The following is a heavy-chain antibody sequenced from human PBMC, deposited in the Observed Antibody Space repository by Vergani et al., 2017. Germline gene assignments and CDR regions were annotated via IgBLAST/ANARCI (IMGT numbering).Heavy chain of an antibody. J-gene: IGHJ6*03. V-gene: IGHV3-23*01. D-gene: IGHD2/OR15-2a*01. CDR3: AKDLGGCNSISCSYYMDV. Sequence: EVHLLESGGGQVEAGGSLRLSCGASGFTFSSYAMTWVRLAPGKGLQWVSAISGSGGNTFYTDSVKGRFTISRDNSQNTVNLQMNSLRVDDTAVYYCAKDLGGCNSISCSYYMDVWGKGTTVTV. CDR1: GFTFSSYA. CDR2: ISGSGGNT.